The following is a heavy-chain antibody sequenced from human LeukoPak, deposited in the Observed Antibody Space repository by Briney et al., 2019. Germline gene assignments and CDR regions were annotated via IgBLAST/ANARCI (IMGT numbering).Heavy chain of an antibody. CDR3: AKDRGYSYGPDY. D-gene: IGHD5-18*01. CDR2: ITGDGGTT. V-gene: IGHV3-43*02. Sequence: GGSLRLSCAASGFTFDYYAMHWVRQAPGKGLEGVSLITGDGGTTYYADSVKGRFTISRDNSKNSLYLQMNSLRTEDTALYYCAKDRGYSYGPDYWGQGTLVTVSS. J-gene: IGHJ4*02. CDR1: GFTFDYYA.